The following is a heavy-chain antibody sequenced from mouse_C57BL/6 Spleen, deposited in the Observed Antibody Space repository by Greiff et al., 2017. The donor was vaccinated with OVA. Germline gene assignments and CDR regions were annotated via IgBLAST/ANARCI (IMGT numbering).Heavy chain of an antibody. CDR1: GFTFSDYY. CDR3: ARDDGNYGRWYFDV. CDR2: INYDGSST. J-gene: IGHJ1*03. D-gene: IGHD2-1*01. V-gene: IGHV5-16*01. Sequence: DVKLVESEGGLVQPGSSMKLSCTASGFTFSDYYMAWVRQVPEKGLEWVANINYDGSSTYYLDSLKSRFIISRDNAKNILYLQMSSLKSEDTATYYCARDDGNYGRWYFDVWGTGTTVTVSS.